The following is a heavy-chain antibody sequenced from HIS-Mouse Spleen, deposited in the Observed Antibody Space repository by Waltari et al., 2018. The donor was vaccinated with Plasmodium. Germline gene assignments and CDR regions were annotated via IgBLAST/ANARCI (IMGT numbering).Heavy chain of an antibody. Sequence: QVQLQQSGPGLVKPSQTRSLTCAISGERVSSNSADWNWIRQSPSRGLEWLGRSYYRSKVYKDYAVSVKSRITINPDTSKNQFSLQLNSVTPEDTAVYYCARAGDHWYCDLWGRGTLVTVSS. CDR3: ARAGDHWYCDL. V-gene: IGHV6-1*01. CDR2: SYYRSKVYK. D-gene: IGHD7-27*01. CDR1: GERVSSNSAD. J-gene: IGHJ2*01.